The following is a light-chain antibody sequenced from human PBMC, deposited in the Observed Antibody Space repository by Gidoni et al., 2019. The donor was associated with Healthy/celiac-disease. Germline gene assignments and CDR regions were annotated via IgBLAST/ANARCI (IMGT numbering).Light chain of an antibody. J-gene: IGKJ2*01. CDR2: AAS. CDR1: QGISNS. CDR3: QQYYSTPPYT. V-gene: IGKV1-NL1*01. Sequence: DIQMTQAPSSLSASVGDRVTITCRASQGISNSLAWYQQKPGKAPKLLLYAASRLESGVPSRFGGSGSGTDYTLTISSLQPEDLATYYCQQYYSTPPYTFGQGTKLEIK.